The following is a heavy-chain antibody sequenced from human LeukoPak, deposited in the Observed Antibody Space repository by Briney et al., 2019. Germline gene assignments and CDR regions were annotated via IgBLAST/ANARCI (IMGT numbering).Heavy chain of an antibody. CDR3: ARGSSTHGEYYFDY. Sequence: GGSLRLSCAASGLTFSSYSQNCVREAPGKGRVWVSSISSSSSYICYADSVKGRFTISRDNANNSLYLQMNSLRAEDTAVYYCARGSSTHGEYYFDYWGQGTLVTVSS. D-gene: IGHD2-2*01. V-gene: IGHV3-21*01. CDR1: GLTFSSYS. J-gene: IGHJ4*02. CDR2: ISSSSSYI.